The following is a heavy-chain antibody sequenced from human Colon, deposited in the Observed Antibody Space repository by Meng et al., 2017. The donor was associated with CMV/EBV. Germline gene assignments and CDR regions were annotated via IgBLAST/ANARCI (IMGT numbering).Heavy chain of an antibody. Sequence: ASVKVSCKASGGTFSTNAITWVRQAPGHGLEWMGIINPSGGRTTYAQKFQARVTMTRDTSTNTVYMELSSLRSEDTAVYYCAKGSDYGGNNFDYWGQGTLVTVSS. V-gene: IGHV1-46*01. D-gene: IGHD4/OR15-4a*01. J-gene: IGHJ4*02. CDR2: INPSGGRT. CDR1: GGTFSTNA. CDR3: AKGSDYGGNNFDY.